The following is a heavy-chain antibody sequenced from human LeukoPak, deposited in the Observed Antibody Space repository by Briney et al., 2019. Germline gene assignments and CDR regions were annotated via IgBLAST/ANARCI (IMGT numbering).Heavy chain of an antibody. Sequence: SETLSLTCTVSGGSITSNHWSWVRQPPGKGLEWIGQVHHSGGTSYNPSLRSRVTISIGKSGNQFSLKLNSVTAADTAVYYCARHGGHYQSDDWGQGTLVTVSS. CDR3: ARHGGHYQSDD. CDR2: VHHSGGT. D-gene: IGHD2-21*01. V-gene: IGHV4-4*02. J-gene: IGHJ4*02. CDR1: GGSITSNH.